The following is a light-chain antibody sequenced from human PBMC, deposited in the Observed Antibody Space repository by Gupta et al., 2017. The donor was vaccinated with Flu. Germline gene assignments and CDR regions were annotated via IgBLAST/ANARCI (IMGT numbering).Light chain of an antibody. CDR3: QQYTSSQGFFT. J-gene: IGKJ3*01. Sequence: LSVSPGEIATRSCRASQSIISSYSDWYQQKPGQGPRLMIYGGYIRDSGTPDRVSGSGSGTDFALTISRLEPEDFAVYYCQQYTSSQGFFTFGPGTKVDIK. CDR1: QSIISSY. V-gene: IGKV3-20*01. CDR2: GGY.